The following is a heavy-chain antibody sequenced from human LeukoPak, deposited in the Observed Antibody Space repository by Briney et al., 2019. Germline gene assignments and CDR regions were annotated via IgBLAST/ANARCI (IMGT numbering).Heavy chain of an antibody. CDR1: GGSISSGDYY. V-gene: IGHV4-30-4*01. CDR3: ARPSSYDSRIDP. D-gene: IGHD3-22*01. J-gene: IGHJ5*02. Sequence: TSQTLSRTCTGSGGSISSGDYYWSWIRQPPGKGLEWIAYMYYSGSTYYNPSLKSRVTMSADTSKNQLSLKLSSVTAADTAVYYCARPSSYDSRIDPWGQGILVTVSS. CDR2: MYYSGST.